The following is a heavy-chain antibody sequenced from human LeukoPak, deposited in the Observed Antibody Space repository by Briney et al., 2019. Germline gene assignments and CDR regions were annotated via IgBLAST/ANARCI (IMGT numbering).Heavy chain of an antibody. CDR2: IYYSGST. CDR3: AREEAGGRAGY. CDR1: GGSTSSSSYY. V-gene: IGHV4-39*02. Sequence: SETLSLTCTVSGGSTSSSSYYWGWIRQPPGKGLEWIGSIYYSGSTYYNPSLKSRVTISVDTSKNQFSLKLSSVTAADTAVYYCAREEAGGRAGYWGQGTLVTVSS. D-gene: IGHD3-16*01. J-gene: IGHJ4*02.